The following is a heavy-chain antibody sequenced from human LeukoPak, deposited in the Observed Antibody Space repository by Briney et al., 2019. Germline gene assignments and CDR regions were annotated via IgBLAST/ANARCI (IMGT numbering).Heavy chain of an antibody. D-gene: IGHD3-10*01. CDR3: ARDMAREAITMIRGVRRPRYNWFEP. V-gene: IGHV4-34*01. CDR1: GGSFSNTY. CDR2: SNHSGAA. J-gene: IGHJ5*02. Sequence: SETLSLTCAVYGGSFSNTYWTGFPSPPGKGLRWIGESNHSGAARYTPSLKSRVIISVDTSKNQFSLKLSSVTAADTAVYYCARDMAREAITMIRGVRRPRYNWFEPWGQGTLVTVSS.